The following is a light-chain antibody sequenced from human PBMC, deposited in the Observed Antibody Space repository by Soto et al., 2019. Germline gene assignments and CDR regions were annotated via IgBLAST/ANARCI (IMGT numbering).Light chain of an antibody. CDR3: NSYAGSKNVV. V-gene: IGLV2-8*01. Sequence: QSALTQPPSASGSPGQSVTISCTGTSSDVGGYNYVSWYQHHPGKVPKLIIYEVSKRPSGVPDRFSGYKSGNRASLTVSVHQVEDEADYYCNSYAGSKNVVFGGGTKLTVL. J-gene: IGLJ2*01. CDR1: SSDVGGYNY. CDR2: EVS.